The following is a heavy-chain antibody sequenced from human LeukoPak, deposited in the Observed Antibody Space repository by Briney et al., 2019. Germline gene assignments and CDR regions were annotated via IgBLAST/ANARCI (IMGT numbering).Heavy chain of an antibody. J-gene: IGHJ4*02. Sequence: PSQTLSLTCTVSGGSISSGGYYWSWIRQHPGKGLERIGHIYYSGSSYYNPSLKSRVTISVDTSKNQFSLNLSSVTAADTAVYYCARLAGAYFDYWGQGTLGTVSS. V-gene: IGHV4-31*03. CDR1: GGSISSGGYY. D-gene: IGHD7-27*01. CDR2: IYYSGSS. CDR3: ARLAGAYFDY.